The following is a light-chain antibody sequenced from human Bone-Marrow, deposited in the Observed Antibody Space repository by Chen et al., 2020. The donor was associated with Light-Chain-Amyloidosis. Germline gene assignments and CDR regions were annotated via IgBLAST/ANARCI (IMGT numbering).Light chain of an antibody. CDR2: DDS. V-gene: IGLV3-21*03. CDR3: QGWDRSSDRPV. CDR1: NIGSKS. Sequence: SYVLTQPPSVSVAPGKTARITWGGSNIGSKSGHWYQQQPGQAPVMVVYDDSDRPSGIPARFSGSKSGNPAPLTISRVEAGEEADYYCQGWDRSSDRPVFGGGTKLTVL. J-gene: IGLJ3*02.